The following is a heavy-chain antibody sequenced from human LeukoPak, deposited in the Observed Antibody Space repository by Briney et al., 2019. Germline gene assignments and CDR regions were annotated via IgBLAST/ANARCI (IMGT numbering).Heavy chain of an antibody. V-gene: IGHV3-21*01. CDR1: GFTFSSYN. CDR3: ARVLLWFGEALDYGMDV. J-gene: IGHJ6*02. Sequence: GGSLRLSCAASGFTFSSYNMNWVRQAPGKGLEWVSFISSSSTYIYNADLVKGRFTISRDNAKNSLYLQMNSLRDEDTAVYYCARVLLWFGEALDYGMDVWGQGTTVTVSS. D-gene: IGHD3-10*01. CDR2: ISSSSTYI.